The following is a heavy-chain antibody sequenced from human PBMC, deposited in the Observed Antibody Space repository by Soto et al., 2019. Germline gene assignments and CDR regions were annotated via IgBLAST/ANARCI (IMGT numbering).Heavy chain of an antibody. CDR1: GGTFSSYA. V-gene: IGHV1-69*06. CDR2: IIPIFGTA. Sequence: QVQLVQSGAEVKKPGSSVKVSCKASGGTFSSYAISWVRQAPGQGLEWMGGIIPIFGTAHYAQKFQGRVTITADKSTSTADMELSSLRSVDTAVYYCANERRLQVGWFAPWGQGTLVTVSS. J-gene: IGHJ5*02. D-gene: IGHD1-26*01. CDR3: ANERRLQVGWFAP.